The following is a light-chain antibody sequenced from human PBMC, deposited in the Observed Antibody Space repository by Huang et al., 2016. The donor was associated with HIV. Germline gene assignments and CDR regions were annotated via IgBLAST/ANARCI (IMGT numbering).Light chain of an antibody. CDR3: QQLSTYPRT. Sequence: IPLTQSPSSLSASVGDRVTITCRASEGIANYLAWNQQKPVKAPKRLVYGASTLHNGLPSMFGRTGSATHITLAISSLHPDDSATYYCQQLSTYPRTFGQGTTVEIK. J-gene: IGKJ1*01. CDR1: EGIANY. CDR2: GAS. V-gene: IGKV1-9*01.